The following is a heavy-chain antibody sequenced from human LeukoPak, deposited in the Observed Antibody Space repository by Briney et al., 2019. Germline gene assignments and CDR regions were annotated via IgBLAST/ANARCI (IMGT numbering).Heavy chain of an antibody. CDR2: INPTGDSP. Sequence: ASVKVSCKASGYTFTISYMHWVRQAPGQGLEWMGIINPTGDSPAYAQKFQGRVTMTRDSSTSTVYMELRGLRSEDTAMYYCARGNYYDILTALDYWGQGSLVTVSS. J-gene: IGHJ4*02. CDR1: GYTFTISY. D-gene: IGHD3-9*01. V-gene: IGHV1-46*01. CDR3: ARGNYYDILTALDY.